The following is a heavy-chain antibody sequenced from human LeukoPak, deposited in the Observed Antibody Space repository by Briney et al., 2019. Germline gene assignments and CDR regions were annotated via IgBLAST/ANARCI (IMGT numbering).Heavy chain of an antibody. V-gene: IGHV1-24*01. D-gene: IGHD3-22*01. CDR1: GYTLTELS. J-gene: IGHJ4*02. CDR3: ATYYYDTSGYLFDF. Sequence: ASVKVSCKVSGYTLTELSMHWVRQAPGKGLEWMGSFDPEDGETIYAQKFQGRVTMTEDTSIDTAYMELSSLRSEDTAIYYCATYYYDTSGYLFDFWGREPWSPSPQ. CDR2: FDPEDGET.